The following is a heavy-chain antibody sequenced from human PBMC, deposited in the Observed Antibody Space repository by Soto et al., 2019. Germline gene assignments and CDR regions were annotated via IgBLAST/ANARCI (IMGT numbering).Heavy chain of an antibody. CDR2: IDIAGSTT. D-gene: IGHD6-19*01. CDR3: ARDQTVAGPTTFDY. CDR1: GFTFSSYW. V-gene: IGHV3-74*01. Sequence: GGSLRLSCAASGFTFSSYWMHWVRQTPGKGLVWVSRIDIAGSTTTYADSVKGRFTISRDNAKNTLYLQMNSLRAEDTAVCYCARDQTVAGPTTFDYCGQGTLVTVSS. J-gene: IGHJ4*02.